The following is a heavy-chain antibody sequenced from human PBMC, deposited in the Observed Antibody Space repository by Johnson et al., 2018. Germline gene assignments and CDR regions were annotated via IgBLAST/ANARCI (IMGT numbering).Heavy chain of an antibody. CDR3: ENDWRGCTGDPWFLTYAFDI. Sequence: QVQLVESGGGVVQPGRPLKLSCAASGFTFSDYGMHWVRQAPGKGLEWVAVISYDGTNTYYADSVKGRFTVSRDNSKNALCLQMDSLRLEDSAVFYCENDWRGCTGDPWFLTYAFDIWGQGTMVTVAS. J-gene: IGHJ3*02. D-gene: IGHD2-8*02. V-gene: IGHV3-30*18. CDR2: ISYDGTNT. CDR1: GFTFSDYG.